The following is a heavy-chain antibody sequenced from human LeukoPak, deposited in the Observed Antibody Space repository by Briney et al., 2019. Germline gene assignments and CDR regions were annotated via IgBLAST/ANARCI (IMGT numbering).Heavy chain of an antibody. Sequence: SETLSLTCTVSGGSISSGGYYWSWIRQHPGKGLEWIGYIYYSGSTYYNPSLKSRVTISVDTSKNQFPLKLSSVTAADTAVYYCARGVGAAAGTELNYYYYGMDVWGQGTTVTVSS. CDR2: IYYSGST. V-gene: IGHV4-31*03. J-gene: IGHJ6*02. D-gene: IGHD6-13*01. CDR3: ARGVGAAAGTELNYYYYGMDV. CDR1: GGSISSGGYY.